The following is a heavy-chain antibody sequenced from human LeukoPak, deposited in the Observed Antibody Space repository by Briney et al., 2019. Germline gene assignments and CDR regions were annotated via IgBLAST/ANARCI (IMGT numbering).Heavy chain of an antibody. D-gene: IGHD6-13*01. CDR2: IYHSGST. CDR1: GYSISSGYY. J-gene: IGHJ4*02. CDR3: ARSRYSGSWD. Sequence: PSETLSLTCTVSGYSISSGYYWGWIRQPPGKGLEWIGSIYHSGSTNYNPSLKSRVTISVDKSKNQFSLKLSSVTAADTAVYYCARSRYSGSWDWGQGTLVTVSS. V-gene: IGHV4-38-2*02.